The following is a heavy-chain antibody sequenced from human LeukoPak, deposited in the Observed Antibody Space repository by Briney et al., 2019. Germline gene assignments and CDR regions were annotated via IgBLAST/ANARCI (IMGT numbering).Heavy chain of an antibody. J-gene: IGHJ4*02. D-gene: IGHD2-15*01. CDR1: GFTFNDFA. CDR2: ITWNGGST. CDR3: AAERDRFYHY. V-gene: IGHV3-43*02. Sequence: GGSLRLSCAASGFTFNDFAMHWVRQAPGKGLEWISLITWNGGSTFYADSMKGRFAISRDNNKNSLYLHVNSLRPEDTAFCYCAAERDRFYHYWGQGTLVTVSS.